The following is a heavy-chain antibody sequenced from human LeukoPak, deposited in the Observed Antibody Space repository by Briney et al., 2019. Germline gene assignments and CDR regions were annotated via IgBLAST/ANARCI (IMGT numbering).Heavy chain of an antibody. V-gene: IGHV3-21*01. D-gene: IGHD3-22*01. CDR2: ISTTSSYI. CDR3: ARDIYDDSGYFRRGLDY. Sequence: GGSLRLSCAASGFTFSDYSMNWVRQAPGKGLEWVSSISTTSSYIYYADSVKGRFTISRDNAKNSLYLQMNSLRADDTAVYFCARDIYDDSGYFRRGLDYWGQGILVTVSS. CDR1: GFTFSDYS. J-gene: IGHJ4*02.